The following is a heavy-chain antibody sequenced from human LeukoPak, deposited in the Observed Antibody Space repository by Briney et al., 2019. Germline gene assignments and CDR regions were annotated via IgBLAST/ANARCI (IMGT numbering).Heavy chain of an antibody. J-gene: IGHJ6*02. Sequence: GASVKFSCKASGYTFTGYYMHWVRQAPGQGLEWMGRINPNSGGTNYAQKFQGRVTMTRDTSISTAYMELSRLRSDDTAVYYCARGYCSSTSCPQPYYYGMDVWGQGTTVTVSS. CDR3: ARGYCSSTSCPQPYYYGMDV. V-gene: IGHV1-2*06. CDR2: INPNSGGT. D-gene: IGHD2-2*01. CDR1: GYTFTGYY.